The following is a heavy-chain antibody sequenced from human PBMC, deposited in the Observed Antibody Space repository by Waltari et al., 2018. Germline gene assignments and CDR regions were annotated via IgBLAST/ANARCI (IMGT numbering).Heavy chain of an antibody. D-gene: IGHD6-19*01. J-gene: IGHJ4*02. CDR3: ARAPAYSSGWFDY. CDR2: ISSSSSYI. Sequence: EVQLVESGGGLVKPGGSLRLSCAASGFTFSSYSMNWVRQAPGKGLEWVSSISSSSSYIYYADSVKGRFTISRDNAKNSLYLQMNSLRAEDMAVYYCARAPAYSSGWFDYWGQGTLVTVSS. V-gene: IGHV3-21*01. CDR1: GFTFSSYS.